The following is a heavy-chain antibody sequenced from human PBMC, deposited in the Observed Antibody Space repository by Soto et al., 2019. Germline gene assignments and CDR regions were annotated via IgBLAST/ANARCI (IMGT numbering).Heavy chain of an antibody. CDR2: ISGDNGVT. V-gene: IGHV1-18*04. Sequence: QVQLVQSGPEVKKPEASVKVSCKTAGYTFTRSGIRWVRQAPGQGPEWIGWISGDNGVTNFARNFQDRVTLTIDSSTTTAYMEVRSLSFADTAIYYCARDQGGYGIFDDWGQGTLVTVSS. CDR3: ARDQGGYGIFDD. D-gene: IGHD5-12*01. CDR1: GYTFTRSG. J-gene: IGHJ4*02.